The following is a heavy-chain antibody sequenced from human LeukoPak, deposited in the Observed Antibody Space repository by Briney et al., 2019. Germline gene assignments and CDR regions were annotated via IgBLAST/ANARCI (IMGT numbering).Heavy chain of an antibody. CDR1: GYTFISYG. J-gene: IGHJ4*02. CDR3: ARDWGSYSLDY. Sequence: ASVKVSCKASGYTFISYGITWVRQAPGQGLGMGWISGYNGNTYSGQKVKGRVTMTTDTSTSTAYMELRSLRSDDTAVYYCARDWGSYSLDYWGQGTLVTVSS. CDR2: ISGYNGNT. D-gene: IGHD1-26*01. V-gene: IGHV1-18*01.